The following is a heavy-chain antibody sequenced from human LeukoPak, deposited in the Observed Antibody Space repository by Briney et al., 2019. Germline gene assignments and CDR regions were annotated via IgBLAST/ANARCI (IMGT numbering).Heavy chain of an antibody. CDR3: AKDRSSSWYRDAFDI. CDR2: ISGSGGST. D-gene: IGHD6-13*01. CDR1: GFTFSSYA. Sequence: GGSLRLSCAASGFTFSSYAMSWVRQAPGKGLEWVSAISGSGGSTYYADSVKGRFTISRDNSKNTLYLRMNSLRAEDTAVYYCAKDRSSSWYRDAFDIRGQGTMVTVSS. V-gene: IGHV3-23*01. J-gene: IGHJ3*02.